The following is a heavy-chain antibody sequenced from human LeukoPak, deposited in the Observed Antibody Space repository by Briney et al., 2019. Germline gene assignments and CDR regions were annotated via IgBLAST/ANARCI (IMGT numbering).Heavy chain of an antibody. CDR2: ISAYNGNT. CDR3: ARYPVDTARNYYYHYGMDV. Sequence: GASVKVSCKASGYTFTSYYMHWVRQAPGQGLEWMGWISAYNGNTNYAQKLQGRVTMTTDTSTSTAYMELRSLRSDDTAVYYCARYPVDTARNYYYHYGMDVWGQGTTVTVSS. V-gene: IGHV1-18*04. J-gene: IGHJ6*02. CDR1: GYTFTSYY. D-gene: IGHD5-18*01.